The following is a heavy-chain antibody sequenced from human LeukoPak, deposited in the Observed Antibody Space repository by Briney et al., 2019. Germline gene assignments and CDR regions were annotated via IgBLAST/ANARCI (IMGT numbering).Heavy chain of an antibody. CDR2: IHYSGST. D-gene: IGHD3-3*01. CDR3: ARVTVWSGYYFDY. J-gene: IGHJ4*02. Sequence: SETLSLTCTVSGGSISSYYWSWIRQPPGKGLEWIGYIHYSGSTNYNPSLKSRVTISVDTSKNQFSLKLSSVTAADTAVYYCARVTVWSGYYFDYWGQGTLVTVSS. V-gene: IGHV4-59*01. CDR1: GGSISSYY.